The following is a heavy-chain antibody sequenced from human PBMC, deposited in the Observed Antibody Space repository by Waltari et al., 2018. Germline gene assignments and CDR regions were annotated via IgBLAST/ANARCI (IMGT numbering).Heavy chain of an antibody. CDR2: IRYDGSNK. Sequence: QVQLVESGGGVVQPGGSLRLSCAASGFTFSSYGMHWVRQAPGKGLEWVAFIRYDGSNKYYADSVKGRFTISRDNSKNTLYLQMNSLRAEDTAVYYCAKGIPRQRYCSGGSCYYFDYWGQGTLVTVSS. V-gene: IGHV3-30*02. J-gene: IGHJ4*02. CDR1: GFTFSSYG. D-gene: IGHD2-15*01. CDR3: AKGIPRQRYCSGGSCYYFDY.